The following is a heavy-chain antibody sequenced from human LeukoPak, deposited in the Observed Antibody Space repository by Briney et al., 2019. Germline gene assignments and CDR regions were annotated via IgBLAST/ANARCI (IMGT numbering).Heavy chain of an antibody. Sequence: ASVKVSCKAAGGTLSRYAISWVRQAPGQGLEWMGRIVPTSGPAHHAQRFRGRLTVTADTSTNTAYMDLSGLTSEDTAFYYCAVDPPGTAIGFDIWGQGTMVTVSS. CDR2: IVPTSGPA. J-gene: IGHJ3*02. CDR3: AVDPPGTAIGFDI. D-gene: IGHD5-18*01. V-gene: IGHV1-69*06. CDR1: GGTLSRYA.